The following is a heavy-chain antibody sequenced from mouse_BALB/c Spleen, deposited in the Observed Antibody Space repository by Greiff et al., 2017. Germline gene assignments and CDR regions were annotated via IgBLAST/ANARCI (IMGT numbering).Heavy chain of an antibody. Sequence: EVKLVESGPGLVKPSQSLSLTCTVTGYSITSDYAWNWIRQFPGNKLEWMGYISYSGSTSYNPSLKSRISITRDTSKNQFFLQLNSVTTEDTATYYCARLEYGNYGWFAYWGQGTLVTVSA. D-gene: IGHD2-10*02. CDR3: ARLEYGNYGWFAY. V-gene: IGHV3-2*02. CDR1: GYSITSDYA. CDR2: ISYSGST. J-gene: IGHJ3*01.